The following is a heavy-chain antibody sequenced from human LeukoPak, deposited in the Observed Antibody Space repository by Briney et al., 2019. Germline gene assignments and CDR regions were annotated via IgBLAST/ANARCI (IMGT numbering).Heavy chain of an antibody. CDR1: GGSFSGYY. Sequence: SETLSLTCAVYGGSFSGYYWSWTRQPPGKGLEWIGEINHSGSTNYNPSLKSRVTISVDTSKNQFSLKLSSVTAADTAVYYCARGAYFWSGYPLDYWGQGTLVTVSS. CDR3: ARGAYFWSGYPLDY. J-gene: IGHJ4*02. CDR2: INHSGST. D-gene: IGHD3-3*01. V-gene: IGHV4-34*01.